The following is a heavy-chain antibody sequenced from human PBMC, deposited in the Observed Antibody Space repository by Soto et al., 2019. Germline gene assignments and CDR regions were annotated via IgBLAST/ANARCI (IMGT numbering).Heavy chain of an antibody. CDR2: IYYSGST. J-gene: IGHJ5*02. CDR1: GGSISSGGYY. Sequence: QVQLQESGPGLVKPSQTLSLTCTVSGGSISSGGYYWSWIRQHPGKGLEWIGYIYYSGSTYYNPSLKSRVTIAVDTSKNQFSLKLSSVTAADTAVYYCAREGSSGYLRWFDPWGQGTLVTVSS. V-gene: IGHV4-31*03. CDR3: AREGSSGYLRWFDP. D-gene: IGHD3-22*01.